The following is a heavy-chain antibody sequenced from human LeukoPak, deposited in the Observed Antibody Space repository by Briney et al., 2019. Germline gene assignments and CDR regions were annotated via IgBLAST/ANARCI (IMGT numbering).Heavy chain of an antibody. V-gene: IGHV3-33*01. Sequence: GGSLRLSCAASGFTFSSYGMHWVRQGPGKGLERVAVIWYDGSNKYYADSVKGRFTISRDNSKNTLYLQMNSLRAEDTAVYYCASLARGGNWFDPWGQGTLVTVSS. CDR3: ASLARGGNWFDP. D-gene: IGHD6-6*01. CDR2: IWYDGSNK. CDR1: GFTFSSYG. J-gene: IGHJ5*02.